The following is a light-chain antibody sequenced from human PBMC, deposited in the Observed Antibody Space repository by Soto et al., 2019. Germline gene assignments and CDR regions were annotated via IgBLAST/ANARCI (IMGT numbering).Light chain of an antibody. V-gene: IGLV1-51*01. CDR3: GTWDSGLSAEV. Sequence: QSVLTQPPSVSAAPGQKVTISCSGSHSNIEKNYVSWYQQFPGTAPKLLICDTNQRPSGIPDRFSGSKSGTSATLAITGLQAGDEADYYCGTWDSGLSAEVFGGGTKLTVL. CDR1: HSNIEKNY. J-gene: IGLJ2*01. CDR2: DTN.